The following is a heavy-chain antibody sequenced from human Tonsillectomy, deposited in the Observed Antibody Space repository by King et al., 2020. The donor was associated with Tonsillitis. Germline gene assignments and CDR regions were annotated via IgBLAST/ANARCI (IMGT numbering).Heavy chain of an antibody. CDR1: GGSISSGDYY. V-gene: IGHV4-30-4*01. CDR3: ARAAAGDPDAYWFDP. D-gene: IGHD6-13*01. J-gene: IGHJ5*02. CDR2: IYYSGST. Sequence: QLQESGPGLVKPSQTLSLTCIVSGGSISSGDYYWSWIRQPPGKGLEWIGYIYYSGSTYYNPSLKSRVSISVDTSKNQFSLKLSSVTAADTAVYYCARAAAGDPDAYWFDPWGQGTLVTVSS.